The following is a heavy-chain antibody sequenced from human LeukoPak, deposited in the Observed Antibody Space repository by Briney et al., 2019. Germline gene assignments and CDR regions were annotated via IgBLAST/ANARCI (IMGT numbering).Heavy chain of an antibody. D-gene: IGHD3-22*01. CDR2: ISSSGSTI. J-gene: IGHJ4*02. V-gene: IGHV3-11*04. CDR3: ARDLFAYYYDNSGYYIFDY. CDR1: GFTFSDYY. Sequence: GGSLRLSCAASGFTFSDYYMGWIRQAPGKGLEWISYISSSGSTIYYADSVQGRFTMSRDNAKNSLYLQMNSLRAEDTAVYYCARDLFAYYYDNSGYYIFDYWGQGTLVTVSS.